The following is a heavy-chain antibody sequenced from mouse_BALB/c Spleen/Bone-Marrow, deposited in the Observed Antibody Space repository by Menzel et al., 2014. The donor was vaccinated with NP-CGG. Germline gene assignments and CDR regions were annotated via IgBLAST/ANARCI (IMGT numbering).Heavy chain of an antibody. Sequence: QVQLQQSGAELAKPGASVKMSCKASGYTFTSYWMHWVKQRPGQGLEWIGYINPSTGYTEYNQKFKDKATLIADKSSSTAYMQLSSLTSEDSAVYYCARSAPWDGFAYWGQGTLVTVSA. CDR1: GYTFTSYW. CDR3: ARSAPWDGFAY. V-gene: IGHV1-7*01. CDR2: INPSTGYT. D-gene: IGHD4-1*01. J-gene: IGHJ3*01.